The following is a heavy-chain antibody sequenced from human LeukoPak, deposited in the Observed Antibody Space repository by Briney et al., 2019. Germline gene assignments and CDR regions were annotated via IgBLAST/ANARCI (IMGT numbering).Heavy chain of an antibody. D-gene: IGHD6-6*01. CDR2: INHSGST. CDR1: GGSFSGYY. Sequence: SETLSLTCAVYGGSFSGYYWSWIRQPPGKGLEWIGEINHSGSTNYNPSLKSRVTISVDTSKNQFSLKLSSVTAADTAVYYCARHVSAARLGYFQHWGQGTLVTVSS. CDR3: ARHVSAARLGYFQH. V-gene: IGHV4-34*01. J-gene: IGHJ1*01.